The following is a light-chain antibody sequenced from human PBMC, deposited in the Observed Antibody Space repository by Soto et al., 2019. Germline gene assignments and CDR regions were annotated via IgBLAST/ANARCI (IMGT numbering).Light chain of an antibody. CDR3: QQYNSYSWT. CDR1: ESVSKW. J-gene: IGKJ1*01. V-gene: IGKV1-5*01. CDR2: DAS. Sequence: DIQMTQSPSFLSASVGDKVTITCRATESVSKWLAWYQEKPGNPPRPLIYDASTLERGVPSRFSGSGSGTEFTLTISSLQADDFEIYYCQQYNSYSWTFGQGTKVEMK.